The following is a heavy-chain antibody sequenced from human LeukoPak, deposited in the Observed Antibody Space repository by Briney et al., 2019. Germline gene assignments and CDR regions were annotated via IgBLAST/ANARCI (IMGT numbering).Heavy chain of an antibody. CDR3: ARLEFNYYGMDV. CDR1: GGSVSSGGYY. CDR2: INYSGYT. Sequence: PSETLSLTCTDAGGSVSSGGYYWSWIRQPPGKELEWIGYINYSGYTNYNPSLRSRVTISVDASKNQFSLKLNSVTAADTAVYSCARLEFNYYGMDVWGQGTTVTVSS. D-gene: IGHD2/OR15-2a*01. J-gene: IGHJ6*02. V-gene: IGHV4-61*08.